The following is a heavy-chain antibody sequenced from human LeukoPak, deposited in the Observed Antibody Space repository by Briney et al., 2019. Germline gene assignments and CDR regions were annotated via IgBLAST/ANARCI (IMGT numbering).Heavy chain of an antibody. V-gene: IGHV4-59*01. CDR2: IYYNGNT. CDR1: GASISSYY. J-gene: IGHJ4*02. D-gene: IGHD2-21*02. CDR3: ARAAVSAREYFDY. Sequence: SETLSLACTVSGASISSYYWSWIRQSPGKGLEWIGYIYYNGNTNYNPSLKGRVTISVDSSKNQFSLRLSSVTAADTAVYYCARAAVSAREYFDYWGQGTLVTVSS.